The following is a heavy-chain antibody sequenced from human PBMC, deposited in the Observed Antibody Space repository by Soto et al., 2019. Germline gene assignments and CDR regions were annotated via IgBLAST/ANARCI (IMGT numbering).Heavy chain of an antibody. Sequence: QVQLRESGGGVVQPGRSLRLSCAAYGFSFSNYGMHWVRQAPGKGLEWVAVLWYDGSNKYYGDSVKGRFTSSRDNSKKMLYLQMTSLRAEDTAVYYCAREHYNSGYYRGFDYWGQGTLVTVSS. V-gene: IGHV3-33*01. CDR2: LWYDGSNK. J-gene: IGHJ4*02. CDR1: GFSFSNYG. D-gene: IGHD3-22*01. CDR3: AREHYNSGYYRGFDY.